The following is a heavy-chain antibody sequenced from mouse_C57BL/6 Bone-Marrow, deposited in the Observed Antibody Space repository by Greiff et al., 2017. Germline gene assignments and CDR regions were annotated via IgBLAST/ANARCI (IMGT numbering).Heavy chain of an antibody. CDR1: GYAFTNYL. D-gene: IGHD1-1*01. J-gene: IGHJ1*03. V-gene: IGHV1-54*01. Sequence: VQLQPSGAELVRPGTSVKVSCKASGYAFTNYLIEWVKQRPGQGLEWIGVINPGSGGTNYNEKFKGKATLTADKSSSTAYMQLSSLTSEDSAVYFCARNYGSSYWYFDVWGTGTTVTVSS. CDR2: INPGSGGT. CDR3: ARNYGSSYWYFDV.